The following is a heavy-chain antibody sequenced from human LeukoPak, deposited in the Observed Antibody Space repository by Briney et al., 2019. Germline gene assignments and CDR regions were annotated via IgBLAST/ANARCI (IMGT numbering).Heavy chain of an antibody. CDR1: GFTFSDDA. CDR2: IRSKANSYTT. J-gene: IGHJ4*02. V-gene: IGHV3-72*01. D-gene: IGHD1-26*01. Sequence: PGGSLRLSCAASGFTFSDDAMDWVRQAPGKGLEWVGRIRSKANSYTTEYAASVQGRFTVSRDDSKNSLYLQMNSMKTEDTAVYYCTRLVGANDWGQGTLVTVSS. CDR3: TRLVGAND.